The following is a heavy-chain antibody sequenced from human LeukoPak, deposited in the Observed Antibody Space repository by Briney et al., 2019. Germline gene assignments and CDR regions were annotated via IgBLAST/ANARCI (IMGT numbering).Heavy chain of an antibody. Sequence: SETLSLTCTVSGGSISSSSYYWGWIRQPPGKGLECIGSIYYSGSTYYNPSLKSRVTISVDTSKNQFSLKLSSVTAADTAVYYCALAARPFDYWGQGTLVTVSS. CDR3: ALAARPFDY. D-gene: IGHD6-6*01. J-gene: IGHJ4*02. CDR2: IYYSGST. CDR1: GGSISSSSYY. V-gene: IGHV4-39*01.